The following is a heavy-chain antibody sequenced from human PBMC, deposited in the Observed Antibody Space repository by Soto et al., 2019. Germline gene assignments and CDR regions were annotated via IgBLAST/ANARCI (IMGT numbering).Heavy chain of an antibody. CDR1: GYTFTSYG. Sequence: VASVKVSCKASGYTFTSYGISWVRQAPGQGLEWMGWISAYNGNTNYAQKLQGRVTMTTDKSTSTAYMELRSLRSDDTAVYYCARDAGYSSGLYRIYYYYGMDVWGQGTTVTVS. V-gene: IGHV1-18*04. J-gene: IGHJ6*02. CDR2: ISAYNGNT. D-gene: IGHD6-19*01. CDR3: ARDAGYSSGLYRIYYYYGMDV.